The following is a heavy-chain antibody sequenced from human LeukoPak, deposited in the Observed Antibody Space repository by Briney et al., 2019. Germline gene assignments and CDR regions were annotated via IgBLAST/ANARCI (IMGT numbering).Heavy chain of an antibody. D-gene: IGHD4-23*01. CDR3: ARDVGGNLGDAFDI. Sequence: GGSLRLSCAASGFTFSSYWMSWVRQAPGKGLVWVSRINSDGSNATYADSAKGRFTISRDNAKNTLYVQMNSLRAEDTAVYYCARDVGGNLGDAFDIWGQGTMVTVSS. J-gene: IGHJ3*02. V-gene: IGHV3-74*03. CDR2: INSDGSNA. CDR1: GFTFSSYW.